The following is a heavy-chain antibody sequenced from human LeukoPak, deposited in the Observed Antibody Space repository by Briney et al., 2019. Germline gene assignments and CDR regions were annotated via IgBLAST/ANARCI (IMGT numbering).Heavy chain of an antibody. V-gene: IGHV3-23*01. CDR2: ISGSGGRT. CDR1: GFTFSSYA. Sequence: SGGSLRLSCAASGFTFSSYAMSWVRQAPGKGLEWVSAISGSGGRTYYADSVKGRFTITRDNSKNTLYLQMNSLRAEDTAVYYCANDVDMLGYWGQGTLVTVSS. CDR3: ANDVDMLGY. D-gene: IGHD5-12*01. J-gene: IGHJ4*02.